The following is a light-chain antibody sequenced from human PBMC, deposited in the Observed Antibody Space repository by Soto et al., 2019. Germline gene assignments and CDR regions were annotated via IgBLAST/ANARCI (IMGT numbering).Light chain of an antibody. V-gene: IGKV1-17*01. Sequence: DIQMTQSPSSLSASVGDRVTITCRASQGVRYYLGWYQQKPGKAPKRLIYTASTLQSGVPSRFSGSAARTEFTITISSQPPEDFATYYCLQHNSFRFTFGPGTKVTVK. CDR2: TAS. J-gene: IGKJ3*01. CDR3: LQHNSFRFT. CDR1: QGVRYY.